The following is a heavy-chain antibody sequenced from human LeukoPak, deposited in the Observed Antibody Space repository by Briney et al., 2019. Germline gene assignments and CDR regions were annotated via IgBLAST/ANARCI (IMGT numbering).Heavy chain of an antibody. CDR3: AKGYTYTFDYFDS. CDR2: IRYDGSEE. Sequence: GGAPRLPFSASCTPFPRSGMPGGRPAPGKGANGVAFIRYDGSEEYYADSVKGRFTISRDNSKKTLYLQMNSLRAEDTAVYYCAKGYTYTFDYFDSWGQGTLVTVSS. J-gene: IGHJ4*02. D-gene: IGHD5-18*01. CDR1: CTPFPRSG. V-gene: IGHV3-30*02.